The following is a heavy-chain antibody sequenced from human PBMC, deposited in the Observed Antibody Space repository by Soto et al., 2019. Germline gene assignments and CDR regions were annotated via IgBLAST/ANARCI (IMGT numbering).Heavy chain of an antibody. J-gene: IGHJ6*03. D-gene: IGHD3-3*01. CDR2: IDWDDDK. CDR3: ARIRATIFGVVNYYMDV. V-gene: IGHV2-70*11. CDR1: GSPYRTSGKC. Sequence: DSGAKLVSHTHPVTLTCTFPGSPYRTSGKCVSWIRQPPGKALEWLARIDWDDDKYYSTSLKTRLTISKDTSKNQVVLTMTNMDPVDTATYYCARIRATIFGVVNYYMDVWGKGTTVTVSS.